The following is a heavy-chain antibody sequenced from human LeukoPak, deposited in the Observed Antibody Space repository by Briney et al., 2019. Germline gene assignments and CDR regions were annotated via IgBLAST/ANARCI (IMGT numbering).Heavy chain of an antibody. CDR3: AKDGGYPRGVHFDY. D-gene: IGHD5-12*01. Sequence: PGGSLRLSCAASGLTFSSYSMNWVRQAPGKGLEWVSSISSSSSYIYYADSVKGRFTISRDNSKNTLYLQMNSLRAEDTAVYYCAKDGGYPRGVHFDYWGQGTLVTVSS. V-gene: IGHV3-21*01. CDR1: GLTFSSYS. J-gene: IGHJ4*02. CDR2: ISSSSSYI.